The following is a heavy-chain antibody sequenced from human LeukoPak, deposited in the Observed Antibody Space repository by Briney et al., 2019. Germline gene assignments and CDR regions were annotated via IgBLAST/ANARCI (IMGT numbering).Heavy chain of an antibody. V-gene: IGHV3-48*03. J-gene: IGHJ4*02. CDR1: ELTFSTYE. Sequence: GGSLRLSCAASELTFSTYEMNWVRQAPGKGLEWISYISGSGSNIYYADSVKGRFTVSRDNAKKSLYLQMNSLRTEDTAVYYCAGGWNYGYWGQGTLVTVSS. CDR2: ISGSGSNI. D-gene: IGHD1-7*01. CDR3: AGGWNYGY.